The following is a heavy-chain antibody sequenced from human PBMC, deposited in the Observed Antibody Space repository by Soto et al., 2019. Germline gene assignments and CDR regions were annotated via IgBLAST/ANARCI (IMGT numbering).Heavy chain of an antibody. J-gene: IGHJ4*02. V-gene: IGHV4-39*01. D-gene: IGHD5-18*01. Sequence: QLQLQESGPGLVKPSETLSLTCTVSGGSISSSSYYWGWIRQPPGKGLEWIGSIFYSGSTYYNPSLRSRVTISVDTSKNQFSLKLSSVTAADTAVYYCARHKDTAMAPFDCWGQGTLVTVSS. CDR3: ARHKDTAMAPFDC. CDR2: IFYSGST. CDR1: GGSISSSSYY.